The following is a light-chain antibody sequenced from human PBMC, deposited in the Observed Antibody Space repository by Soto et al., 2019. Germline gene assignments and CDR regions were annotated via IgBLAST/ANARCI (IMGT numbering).Light chain of an antibody. Sequence: ETVMTQSPATLSVSPGERATHSCRASQSFSRNFAWYQQRPCQSPRLLIYGASTRATCVPASFSGSGSGTEFALTISSLQSEDFAVYYCQQYNNWPLTFGGGT. J-gene: IGKJ4*01. CDR3: QQYNNWPLT. V-gene: IGKV3-15*01. CDR1: QSFSRN. CDR2: GAS.